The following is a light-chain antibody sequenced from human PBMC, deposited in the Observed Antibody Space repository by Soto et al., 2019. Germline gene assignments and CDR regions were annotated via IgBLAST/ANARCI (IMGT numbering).Light chain of an antibody. Sequence: EIVLTQSPATLSLSPVEIATLSCMASQSVSRYLAGYQQKPGQAPRLLLYDASNRAAGSPARFSGSGSGTDFTLTISSLEPEDFAVYYCQQRSSWPITFGQGTRLEIK. J-gene: IGKJ5*01. CDR3: QQRSSWPIT. CDR1: QSVSRY. CDR2: DAS. V-gene: IGKV3-11*01.